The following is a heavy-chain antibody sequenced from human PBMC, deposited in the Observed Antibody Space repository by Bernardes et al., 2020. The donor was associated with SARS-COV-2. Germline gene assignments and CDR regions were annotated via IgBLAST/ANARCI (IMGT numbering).Heavy chain of an antibody. CDR1: GFPFNSYY. V-gene: IGHV3-74*01. D-gene: IGHD1-26*01. Sequence: GGFLRLPCSASGFPFNSYYIYWIRQAPEKGLVWVSRISGDGSGTNSADSVKGRFTISRDNAKNTVYLQMNSLRAEDTAVYYCARGSGNYYFDYWGQGALVTVSS. CDR2: ISGDGSGT. CDR3: ARGSGNYYFDY. J-gene: IGHJ4*02.